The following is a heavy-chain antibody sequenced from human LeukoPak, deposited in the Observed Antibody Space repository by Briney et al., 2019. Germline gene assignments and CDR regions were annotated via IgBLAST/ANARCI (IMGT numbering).Heavy chain of an antibody. CDR1: GGTFSSYT. D-gene: IGHD6-13*01. Sequence: SVKVSCKASGGTFSSYTISWVRQAPGQGLEWMGRIIPILGIANYAQKFQGRVTITADKSTSTAYMELSSLRSEDTAVYYCARCSSSWREIDYWGQGTLVTASS. CDR2: IIPILGIA. J-gene: IGHJ4*02. CDR3: ARCSSSWREIDY. V-gene: IGHV1-69*02.